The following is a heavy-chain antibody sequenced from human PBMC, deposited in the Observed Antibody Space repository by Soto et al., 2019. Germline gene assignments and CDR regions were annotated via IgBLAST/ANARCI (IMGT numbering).Heavy chain of an antibody. V-gene: IGHV4-30-2*01. CDR3: ATVWDSHYYYYYGMDV. J-gene: IGHJ6*02. Sequence: SETLSLTCAVSGGSISSGDYSWSWIRQPPGKGLEWIGYVYHSGSTYYNPSLKSRVTISLDRSKNQFSLKVSSVTAEDTAVYYCATVWDSHYYYYYGMDVWGQGTTVTVSS. D-gene: IGHD1-26*01. CDR2: VYHSGST. CDR1: GGSISSGDYS.